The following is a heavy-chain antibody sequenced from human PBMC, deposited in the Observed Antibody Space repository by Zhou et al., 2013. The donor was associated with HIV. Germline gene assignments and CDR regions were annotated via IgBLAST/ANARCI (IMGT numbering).Heavy chain of an antibody. CDR1: GFTFRSYD. J-gene: IGHJ4*02. CDR3: AKLRSGIDY. CDR2: IRFDGHTE. V-gene: IGHV3-30*02. Sequence: VQLVESGGGVVQPGDSLRLSCAASGFTFRSYDMNWVRQAPDKGLEWVAFIRFDGHTESYSDSVKGRFTVSRDNSNNILYLQMNTLRAEDTAVYYCAKLRSGIDYXGQGTLVAVSS.